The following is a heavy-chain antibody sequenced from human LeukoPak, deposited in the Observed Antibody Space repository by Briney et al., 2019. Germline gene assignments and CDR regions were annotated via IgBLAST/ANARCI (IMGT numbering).Heavy chain of an antibody. CDR3: ARWKRFSGSRPLEDAFDI. V-gene: IGHV3-21*04. CDR2: ISSSSSYI. Sequence: GGSLRLSCAASGFTFSSYSMNWVRQAPGKGLEWVSSISSSSSYIYYADSVKGRFTISRDNAKNSLYLQMNSLRAEDTAVYYCARWKRFSGSRPLEDAFDIWGQGTMVTVSS. CDR1: GFTFSSYS. D-gene: IGHD1-1*01. J-gene: IGHJ3*02.